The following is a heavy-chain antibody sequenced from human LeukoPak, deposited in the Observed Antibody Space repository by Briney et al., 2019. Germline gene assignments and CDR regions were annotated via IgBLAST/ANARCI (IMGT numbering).Heavy chain of an antibody. CDR1: GYTLTELS. J-gene: IGHJ4*02. Sequence: ASVKVPCKVSGYTLTELSMHWVRQAPGKGLEWMGGFDPEDGETIYAQKFQGRVTMTEDTSTDTAYMELSSLRSEDTAVYYCATPQVVGGHYYFDYWGQGTLVTVSS. CDR3: ATPQVVGGHYYFDY. D-gene: IGHD1-26*01. CDR2: FDPEDGET. V-gene: IGHV1-24*01.